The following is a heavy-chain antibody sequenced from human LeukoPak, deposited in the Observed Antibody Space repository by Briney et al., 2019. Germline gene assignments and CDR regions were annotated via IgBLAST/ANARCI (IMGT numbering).Heavy chain of an antibody. CDR2: IYHSGST. D-gene: IGHD4-23*01. CDR1: GYSISSGYY. CDR3: ARSGPVTPFPDY. V-gene: IGHV4-38-2*02. Sequence: SETLSLTCTVSGYSISSGYYWGWIRQPPGKGLEWIGSIYHSGSTYYNPSLKSRVTISVDTSKNQFSLKLSSVTAADTAVYYCARSGPVTPFPDYWGQGTLVTVSS. J-gene: IGHJ4*02.